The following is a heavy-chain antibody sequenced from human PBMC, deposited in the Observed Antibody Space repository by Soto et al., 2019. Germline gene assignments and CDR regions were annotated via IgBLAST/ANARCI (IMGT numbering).Heavy chain of an antibody. CDR2: VYYSGST. V-gene: IGHV4-59*01. J-gene: IGHJ5*02. Sequence: PSETLSLTCSVSGGSIANYYWSWLRPPPGKGLEWIGYVYYSGSTNYNPSLKSRVTMSVDSSRNLFSLKLTSVTAADTAMYYCASNLHDYNFRNWFDPWGQGTLVTVAS. CDR1: GGSIANYY. D-gene: IGHD4-4*01. CDR3: ASNLHDYNFRNWFDP.